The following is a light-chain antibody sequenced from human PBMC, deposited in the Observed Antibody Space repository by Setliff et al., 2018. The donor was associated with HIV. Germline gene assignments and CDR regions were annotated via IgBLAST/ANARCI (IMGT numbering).Light chain of an antibody. J-gene: IGLJ1*01. CDR1: NIGSKS. CDR2: YDS. V-gene: IGLV3-21*04. CDR3: QVWDSSSDHLV. Sequence: SYELTQPPSVSVAPGKTARITCGGNNIGSKSVHWYQQKPGQAPVLVIYYDSDRPSWIPERFSGSNSRNTATLTISRVEAGDEADYYCQVWDSSSDHLVFGTGTKVTVL.